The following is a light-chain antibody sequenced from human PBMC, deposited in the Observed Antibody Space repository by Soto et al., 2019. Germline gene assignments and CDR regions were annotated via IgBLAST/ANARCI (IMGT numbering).Light chain of an antibody. Sequence: EIVLTQSPATLSLSPVERATLSCMASQSVSSYLAWYQQKPCQAPRLLIYGASDRATGIPDRFSGSGSGTEFTLTISRLEPEDFAVYYCQQYSSSPLTFGGGTKVDIK. CDR2: GAS. J-gene: IGKJ4*01. CDR1: QSVSSY. CDR3: QQYSSSPLT. V-gene: IGKV3-20*01.